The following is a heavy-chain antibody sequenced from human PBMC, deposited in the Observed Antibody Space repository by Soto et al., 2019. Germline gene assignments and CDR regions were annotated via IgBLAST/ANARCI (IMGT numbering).Heavy chain of an antibody. J-gene: IGHJ4*02. CDR2: IIPIFGTA. Sequence: ASVKVSCKASGGTFSSYAISWVRQAPGQGLEWMGGIIPIFGTANYAQKFQGRVTITADESTSTAYMELSSLRSEDTAVYYCARVRFPNQGESIDYWGQGTLVTVSS. D-gene: IGHD3-16*01. V-gene: IGHV1-69*13. CDR3: ARVRFPNQGESIDY. CDR1: GGTFSSYA.